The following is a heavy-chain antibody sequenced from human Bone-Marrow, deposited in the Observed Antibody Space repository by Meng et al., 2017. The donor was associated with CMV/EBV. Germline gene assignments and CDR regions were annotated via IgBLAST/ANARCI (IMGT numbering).Heavy chain of an antibody. V-gene: IGHV1-69*05. Sequence: SVKVSCKASGGTFSNYAISWVRQAPGQGLEWMGGIIPIFGTANYAQKFQGRVTITTDESTSTAYMELSSLRSEDTAVYYCARHHPGEYSSSSGVPLDYWGQGTLVTVSS. CDR3: ARHHPGEYSSSSGVPLDY. D-gene: IGHD6-6*01. CDR2: IIPIFGTA. CDR1: GGTFSNYA. J-gene: IGHJ4*02.